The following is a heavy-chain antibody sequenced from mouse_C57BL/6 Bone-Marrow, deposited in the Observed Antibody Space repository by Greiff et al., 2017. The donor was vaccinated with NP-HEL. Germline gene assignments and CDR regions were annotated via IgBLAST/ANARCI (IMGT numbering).Heavy chain of an antibody. CDR1: GFTFSSYA. D-gene: IGHD4-1*01. Sequence: EVKLVESGGGLVKPGGSLKLSCAASGFTFSSYAMSWVRQTPEKRLEWVATISDGGSYTYYPDNVKGRFTISRDNAKNNLYLQMSHLTSEDTAMYYCARDHANLAGFAYWGQGTLVTVSA. CDR3: ARDHANLAGFAY. CDR2: ISDGGSYT. J-gene: IGHJ3*01. V-gene: IGHV5-4*01.